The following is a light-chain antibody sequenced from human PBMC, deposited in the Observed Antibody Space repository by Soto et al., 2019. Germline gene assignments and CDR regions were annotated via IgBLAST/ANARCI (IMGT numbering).Light chain of an antibody. V-gene: IGLV1-44*01. Sequence: QSALSQPPSASGTPGQRVTVSCSGSGSNIGNNPVTWYQQVPGTAPKLLIYNDYQRPSGVPVRFSGSRSGTSASLAISGLQSEDEADYFCAAWDDNLDAAVFGGGTQLTVL. J-gene: IGLJ7*01. CDR3: AAWDDNLDAAV. CDR1: GSNIGNNP. CDR2: NDY.